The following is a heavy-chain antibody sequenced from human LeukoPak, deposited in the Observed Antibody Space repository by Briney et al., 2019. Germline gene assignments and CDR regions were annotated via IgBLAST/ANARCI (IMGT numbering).Heavy chain of an antibody. CDR1: GFTFSSYA. D-gene: IGHD5-12*01. V-gene: IGHV3-23*01. J-gene: IGHJ4*02. CDR2: ISGSGGST. Sequence: PGGSLRLSCAASGFTFSSYAMSWVRQAPGKGLEWVSAISGSGGSTYYADSVKGRFTISRDNSKNTLYLQMNSLRVEDTAVYYCARVRDYSGYDFDYWGQGTLVTVSS. CDR3: ARVRDYSGYDFDY.